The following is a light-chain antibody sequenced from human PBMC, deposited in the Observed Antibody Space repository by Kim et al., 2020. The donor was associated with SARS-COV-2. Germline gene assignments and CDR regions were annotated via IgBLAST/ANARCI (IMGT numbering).Light chain of an antibody. J-gene: IGLJ2*01. Sequence: GQSVTISCTGTSRDVGAYNYVSWYQQHPGKAPKTIIYEVDRRPSGVPDRFSGSKSGNTASLTVFGLQAEDEADYYCASYGGSDNVLFGGGTQLTVL. V-gene: IGLV2-8*01. CDR2: EVD. CDR3: ASYGGSDNVL. CDR1: SRDVGAYNY.